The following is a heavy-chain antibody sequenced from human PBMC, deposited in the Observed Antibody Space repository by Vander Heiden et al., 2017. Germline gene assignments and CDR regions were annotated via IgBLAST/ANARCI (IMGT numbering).Heavy chain of an antibody. CDR1: GYSFTSYW. CDR3: ASQTPDDGDSSDGYYGMDV. Sequence: EVQLVQSGAEVKKPGESLKISCKGSGYSFTSYWIGWVRKMPGKGLGWMGIIYPGDSDTRYSPSVQGQVTISADKSISTAYLQWSSLKASDTAMYYCASQTPDDGDSSDGYYGMDVWGQGTTVTVSS. D-gene: IGHD4-17*01. CDR2: IYPGDSDT. V-gene: IGHV5-51*01. J-gene: IGHJ6*02.